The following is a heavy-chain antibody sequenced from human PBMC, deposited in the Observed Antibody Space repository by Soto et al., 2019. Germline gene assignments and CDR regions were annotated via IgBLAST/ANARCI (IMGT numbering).Heavy chain of an antibody. CDR1: GFTVSSNY. Sequence: GGSLRLSCAASGFTVSSNYMSWVRQAPGKGLEWVSVIYTGGTTYYADAVQGRFTTSRDNSKNTLYLQMNSLRAEDTAVYYCAGGIGRYFDYWGQGTLVTVSS. J-gene: IGHJ4*02. V-gene: IGHV3-53*01. CDR2: IYTGGTT. CDR3: AGGIGRYFDY. D-gene: IGHD2-21*01.